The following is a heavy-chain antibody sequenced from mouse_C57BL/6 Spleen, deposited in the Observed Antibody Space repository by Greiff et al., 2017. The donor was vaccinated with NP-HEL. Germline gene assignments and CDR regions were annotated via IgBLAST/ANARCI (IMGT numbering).Heavy chain of an antibody. CDR1: GYTFINYW. CDR3: ARDSGYAFDY. Sequence: QVHVKQPGTELVKPGASVKLSCKASGYTFINYWMHWVKQRPGQGLEWIGDINPSNGGTNYNEKFKNKATLTADKSSGTAYMQLSSLTSEDSAVYYCARDSGYAFDYWGQGTTLTVSS. J-gene: IGHJ2*01. D-gene: IGHD3-2*02. CDR2: INPSNGGT. V-gene: IGHV1-53*01.